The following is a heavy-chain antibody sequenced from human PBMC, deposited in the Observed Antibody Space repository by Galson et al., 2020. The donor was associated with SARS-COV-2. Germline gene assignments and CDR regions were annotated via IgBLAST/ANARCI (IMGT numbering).Heavy chain of an antibody. Sequence: TGGSLRLSCAASGFTFSSYAMHWVRQAPGKGLEWVAVISYDGSNKYYADSVKGRFTISRDNSKNTLYLQMNSLRAEDTAVYYCAPSGSYQSYFDYWGQGTLVTVSS. CDR1: GFTFSSYA. J-gene: IGHJ4*02. D-gene: IGHD1-26*01. CDR2: ISYDGSNK. V-gene: IGHV3-30-3*01. CDR3: APSGSYQSYFDY.